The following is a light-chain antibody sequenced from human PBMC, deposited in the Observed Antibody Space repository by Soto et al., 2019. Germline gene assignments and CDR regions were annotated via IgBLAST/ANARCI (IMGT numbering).Light chain of an antibody. J-gene: IGKJ1*01. V-gene: IGKV1-8*01. CDR2: AAS. Sequence: AIRTTQPPSSFSASTGDRVTITCRASQGISSYLAWYQQKPGKAPKLLIYAASTLQSGVPSRFSGSGSGTDFTLTISCLQSEDFATYYCQQYYSYPRTFGQGTKVDIK. CDR1: QGISSY. CDR3: QQYYSYPRT.